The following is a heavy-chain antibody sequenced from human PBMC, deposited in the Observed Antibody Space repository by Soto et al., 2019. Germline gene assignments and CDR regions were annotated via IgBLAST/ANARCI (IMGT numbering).Heavy chain of an antibody. D-gene: IGHD3-22*01. CDR1: GVTLTDYA. CDR3: AKDMGYYDSSGYYYVGPIDY. CDR2: ISWNSGSI. Sequence: GGSLRLSCAVSGVTLTDYAMHSGRQTPGNGLGLVSGISWNSGSIGYADSVKGRFTISRDNAKNSLYLQMNSLRAEDTALYYCAKDMGYYDSSGYYYVGPIDYWGQGTLVTVSS. J-gene: IGHJ4*02. V-gene: IGHV3-9*01.